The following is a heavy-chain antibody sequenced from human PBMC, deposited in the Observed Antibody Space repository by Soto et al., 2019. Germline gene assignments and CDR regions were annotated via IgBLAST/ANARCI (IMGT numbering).Heavy chain of an antibody. CDR1: GFTFSSYW. D-gene: IGHD1-1*01. CDR2: IKQDGSEK. V-gene: IGHV3-7*01. Sequence: SLRLSCAASGFTFSSYWMSWVRQAPGKGLEWVANIKQDGSEKYYVDSVKGRFTISRDDAKNTLYLQMNSLRAEDTALYYCTTAFEYWGRGTLVTVSS. CDR3: TTAFEY. J-gene: IGHJ4*02.